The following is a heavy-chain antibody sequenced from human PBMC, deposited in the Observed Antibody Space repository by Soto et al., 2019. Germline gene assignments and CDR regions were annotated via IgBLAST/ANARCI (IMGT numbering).Heavy chain of an antibody. CDR3: ARGLTIFGVVSSFDP. V-gene: IGHV4-59*01. CDR2: IYYSGST. CDR1: GGSISSYY. Sequence: PSETLSLTCTVSGGSISSYYWSWIRQPPGKGLEWIGYIYYSGSTNYNPSLKSRVTISVDTSKNQFSLKLSSVTAADTAVYYCARGLTIFGVVSSFDPWGQGTLVTSPQ. J-gene: IGHJ5*02. D-gene: IGHD3-3*01.